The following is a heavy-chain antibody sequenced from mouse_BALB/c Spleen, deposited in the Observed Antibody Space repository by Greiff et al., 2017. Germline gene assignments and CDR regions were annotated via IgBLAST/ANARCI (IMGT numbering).Heavy chain of an antibody. V-gene: IGHV1-4*01. CDR1: GYTFTSYW. J-gene: IGHJ3*01. Sequence: VQLQQSGAELVRPGTSVKVSCKASGYTFTSYWMHWVKQRPGQGLEWIGYINPSTGYTEYNQKFKDKATLTADKSSSTAYMQLSSLTSEDSAVYYCARSHYYGYGFAYWGQGTLVTVSA. CDR3: ARSHYYGYGFAY. D-gene: IGHD1-2*01. CDR2: INPSTGYT.